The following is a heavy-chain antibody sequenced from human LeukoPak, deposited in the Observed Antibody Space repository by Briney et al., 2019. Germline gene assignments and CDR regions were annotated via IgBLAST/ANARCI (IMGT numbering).Heavy chain of an antibody. D-gene: IGHD2-2*01. CDR1: GFTFSSYA. CDR3: AKVLSRRLGYCSSTSCYLEWFDP. Sequence: GRSLRLSCAASGFTFSSYAMHWVRQAPGKGLEWVAVISYDGSNKYYADSVKGRFTISRDNSKNTLYLQTNSLRAEDTAVYYCAKVLSRRLGYCSSTSCYLEWFDPWGQGTLVTVSS. V-gene: IGHV3-30-3*01. J-gene: IGHJ5*02. CDR2: ISYDGSNK.